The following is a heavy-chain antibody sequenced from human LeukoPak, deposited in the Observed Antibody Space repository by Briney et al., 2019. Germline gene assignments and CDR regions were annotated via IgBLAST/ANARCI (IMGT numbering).Heavy chain of an antibody. CDR3: AKASSDSSGYWDYLDY. J-gene: IGHJ4*02. V-gene: IGHV3-33*06. D-gene: IGHD3-22*01. Sequence: QAGGSLRLSCAASGFTFSSYGMHWVRQAPGKGLEWVAVIWYDGNNKYYADSVKGRFTISKDNSKNTLYLQMNSLRAEDTVVYYCAKASSDSSGYWDYLDYWGQRTLVTVSS. CDR1: GFTFSSYG. CDR2: IWYDGNNK.